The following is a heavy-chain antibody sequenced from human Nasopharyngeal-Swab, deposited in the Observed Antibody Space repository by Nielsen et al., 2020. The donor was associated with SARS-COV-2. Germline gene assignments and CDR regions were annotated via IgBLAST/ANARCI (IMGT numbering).Heavy chain of an antibody. D-gene: IGHD5-18*01. CDR3: ARPRVGYSYGFYPQYYFDY. J-gene: IGHJ4*02. CDR2: IYYSGST. Sequence: SETLSLTCTVSGGSISSGGYYWSWIRQHPGKGLEWIGYIYYSGSTYYNPSLKTRVTISVDTSKNQFSLKLSSVTAADTAVYYCARPRVGYSYGFYPQYYFDYWGQGTLVTVSS. CDR1: GGSISSGGYY. V-gene: IGHV4-31*03.